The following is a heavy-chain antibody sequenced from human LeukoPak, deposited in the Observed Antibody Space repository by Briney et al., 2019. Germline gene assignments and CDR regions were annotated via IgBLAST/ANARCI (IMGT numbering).Heavy chain of an antibody. Sequence: SETLSLTCTVSGGSMSSSSYYWGWIRQPPGKGLEWIGSIYYSEITYYNPSLKSRVTISVDTSKNQFSLKLSSVTAADTAVYYCARHADCSSTSCYQSWFDPWGQGTLVTVSS. D-gene: IGHD2-2*01. J-gene: IGHJ5*02. V-gene: IGHV4-39*01. CDR2: IYYSEIT. CDR3: ARHADCSSTSCYQSWFDP. CDR1: GGSMSSSSYY.